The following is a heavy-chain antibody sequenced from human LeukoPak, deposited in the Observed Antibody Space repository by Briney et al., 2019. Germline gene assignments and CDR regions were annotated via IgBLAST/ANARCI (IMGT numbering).Heavy chain of an antibody. CDR2: ISYDGSNT. J-gene: IGHJ6*02. D-gene: IGHD6-13*01. Sequence: GGSLRLSCAASGFTFSTYSIRWVRQAPGKGLEWVAVISYDGSNTYYADSVKRRFTISRDNSNNALYLQMNSLRAEDTAVYYCAKERRGRRYTSSLSRSPCPRYGMDVWGQGGTVTVSS. V-gene: IGHV3-30*18. CDR3: AKERRGRRYTSSLSRSPCPRYGMDV. CDR1: GFTFSTYS.